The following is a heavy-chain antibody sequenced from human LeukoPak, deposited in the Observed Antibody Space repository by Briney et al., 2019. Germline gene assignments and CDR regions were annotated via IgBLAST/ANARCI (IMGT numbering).Heavy chain of an antibody. CDR3: ARSRSRPLLPPLPKSQYYFDY. CDR2: IYYSGST. V-gene: IGHV4-59*12. D-gene: IGHD2-21*01. J-gene: IGHJ4*02. Sequence: SETLSLTCTVSGGSISSYYWSWIRQPPGKGLEWIGYIYYSGSTNYNPSLKSPVTISVDTSKNQFSLKLRSVTAADTAVYYCARSRSRPLLPPLPKSQYYFDYWGQGTLVIVSS. CDR1: GGSISSYY.